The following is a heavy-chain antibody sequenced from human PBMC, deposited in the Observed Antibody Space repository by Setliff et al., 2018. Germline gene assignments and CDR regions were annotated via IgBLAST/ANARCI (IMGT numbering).Heavy chain of an antibody. D-gene: IGHD2-21*01. J-gene: IGHJ5*02. CDR1: GYSFSNFW. CDR2: IYPGDSDT. Sequence: GESLKISCKGSGYSFSNFWIGWVRQMPGKGLEWMGIIYPGDSDTRYSPSFQGQVTISTDTSINTAFLQWNNLKASDTAVYYCARRGERFFNWFDPWGQGTQVTVSS. CDR3: ARRGERFFNWFDP. V-gene: IGHV5-51*01.